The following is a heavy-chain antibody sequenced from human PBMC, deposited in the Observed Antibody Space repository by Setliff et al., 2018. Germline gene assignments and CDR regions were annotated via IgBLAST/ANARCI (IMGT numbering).Heavy chain of an antibody. CDR1: GFTFSAYS. D-gene: IGHD4-17*01. J-gene: IGHJ4*02. Sequence: PGGSLRLSCETSGFTFSAYSMAWVRQFPGKGLQLVSAVTQGASTLYPDSVRGRFTMSRDNSKSSVYLQMNDLRVEDTATYYCAKDRVNDGAWDFDSWGQGMLVTVSS. CDR3: AKDRVNDGAWDFDS. CDR2: VTQGAST. V-gene: IGHV3-23*01.